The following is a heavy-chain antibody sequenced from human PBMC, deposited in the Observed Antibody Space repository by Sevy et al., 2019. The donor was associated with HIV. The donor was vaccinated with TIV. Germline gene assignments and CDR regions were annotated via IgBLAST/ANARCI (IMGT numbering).Heavy chain of an antibody. CDR2: INHSGST. J-gene: IGHJ6*02. Sequence: SETLSLTRAVYGGSFSGYYWSWIRQPPGKGLEWIGEINHSGSTNYNPSLKSRVTISVDTSKNQFSLKLSSVTAADTAVYYCARARIAVPRKVLYGMDVWGQGTTVTVSS. V-gene: IGHV4-34*01. CDR3: ARARIAVPRKVLYGMDV. CDR1: GGSFSGYY. D-gene: IGHD6-19*01.